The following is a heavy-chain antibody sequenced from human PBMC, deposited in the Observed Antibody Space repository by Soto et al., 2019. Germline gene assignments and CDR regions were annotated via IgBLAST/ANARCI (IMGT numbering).Heavy chain of an antibody. CDR3: ASHRGTYDYGDKLYYFDY. CDR2: IYYSGST. CDR1: GGSISSYY. V-gene: IGHV4-59*01. Sequence: SETLSLTCTVSGGSISSYYWSWIRQPPGKGLEWIGYIYYSGSTNYNPSLKSRVTISVDTSKNQFSLKLSSVIAADTAVYYCASHRGTYDYGDKLYYFDYWGQGTLVTVSS. J-gene: IGHJ4*02. D-gene: IGHD4-17*01.